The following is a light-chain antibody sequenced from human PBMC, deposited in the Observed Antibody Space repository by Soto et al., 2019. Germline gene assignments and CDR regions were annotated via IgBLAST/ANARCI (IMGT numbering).Light chain of an antibody. CDR3: QEFGNART. J-gene: IGKJ2*01. Sequence: EIVLTQSPGTLSLSPGDRATLSCWASQTVTSTYLAWYQQKPGQAPRLLIYATSSRATGTPDRFSGSGSGTDFTLTISRLEPEDSSVYYCQEFGNARTFGQGTKLEIK. CDR2: ATS. V-gene: IGKV3-20*01. CDR1: QTVTSTY.